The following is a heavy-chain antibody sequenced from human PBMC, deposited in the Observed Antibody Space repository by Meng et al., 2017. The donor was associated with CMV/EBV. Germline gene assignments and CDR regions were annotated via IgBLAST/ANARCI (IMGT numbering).Heavy chain of an antibody. J-gene: IGHJ3*02. CDR3: ARERIAAAGTDAFDI. Sequence: GGSLRLSCAASGFTVSSNYMSWVRQAPGKGLEWVSVIYSGVSTYHADSVKGRFTISRDNSKNTLYLQMNSLRAEDAAVYYCARERIAAAGTDAFDIWGQGTMVTVSS. CDR2: IYSGVST. D-gene: IGHD6-13*01. V-gene: IGHV3-66*02. CDR1: GFTVSSNY.